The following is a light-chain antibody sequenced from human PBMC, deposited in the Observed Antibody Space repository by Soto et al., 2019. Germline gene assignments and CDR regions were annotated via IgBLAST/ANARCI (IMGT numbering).Light chain of an antibody. CDR3: QQYDKLVT. CDR2: DAS. Sequence: DIQMTQSPSALSASTGDRVTITCQASQDIRNYLNWYQQKPGKAPKLLIYDASKLXTXXXXXXXXXXXXXXXXXIISSLQPEDFAIYYCQQYDKLVTFGQGTKVEMK. J-gene: IGKJ1*01. CDR1: QDIRNY. V-gene: IGKV1-33*01.